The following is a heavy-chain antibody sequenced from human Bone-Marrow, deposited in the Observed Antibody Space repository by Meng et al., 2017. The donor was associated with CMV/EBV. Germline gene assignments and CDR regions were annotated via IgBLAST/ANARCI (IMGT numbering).Heavy chain of an antibody. CDR3: ARAGTWRALDAFDI. D-gene: IGHD6-19*01. CDR1: GGSISSSSYY. CDR2: IYYSGST. V-gene: IGHV4-39*07. J-gene: IGHJ3*02. Sequence: SEPLSLTCTVSGGSISSSSYYWGWIRQPPGKGLEWIGSIYYSGSTYYNPSLKSRVTISVDTSKNQFSLKLSSVTAADTAVYYCARAGTWRALDAFDIWGQGTMVTVSS.